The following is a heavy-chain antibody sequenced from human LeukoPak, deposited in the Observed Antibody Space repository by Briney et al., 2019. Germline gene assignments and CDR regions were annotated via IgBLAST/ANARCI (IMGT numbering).Heavy chain of an antibody. CDR3: ARDSPHYYGSGCRV. V-gene: IGHV1-18*04. J-gene: IGHJ4*02. D-gene: IGHD3-10*01. Sequence: GASVKVSCKASGYTFTSYGISWVRQAPGQGFEWMGWISAYNGNTNYAQKLQGRVTMTTDISASTAYMELRSLRSDDTAVYYCARDSPHYYGSGCRVWGQGTLVTVSS. CDR1: GYTFTSYG. CDR2: ISAYNGNT.